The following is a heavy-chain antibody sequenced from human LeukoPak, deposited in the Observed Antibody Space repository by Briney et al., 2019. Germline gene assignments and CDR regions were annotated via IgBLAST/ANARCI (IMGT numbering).Heavy chain of an antibody. CDR2: LSGSGTAT. J-gene: IGHJ6*03. Sequence: GGSLRLSCEASQFTFSRFAMSWIRQAPGTGLEWVSTLSGSGTATYYADSVKGRFTTSRDNSEDTLYLQMDNLRADDTAVYYCAKHLGSHSFLFYYMDVWGTGTSVIVSS. CDR1: QFTFSRFA. CDR3: AKHLGSHSFLFYYMDV. V-gene: IGHV3-23*01. D-gene: IGHD2-21*01.